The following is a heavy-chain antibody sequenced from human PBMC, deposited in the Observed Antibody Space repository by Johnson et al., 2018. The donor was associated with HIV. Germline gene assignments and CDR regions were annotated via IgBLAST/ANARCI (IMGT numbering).Heavy chain of an antibody. D-gene: IGHD2-15*01. CDR1: GFTFSSYA. V-gene: IGHV3-30*04. Sequence: QVQLVESGGGVVQPGRSLRLSCAASGFTFSSYAMHWVRQAPGKGLEWVAVISYDGSNKYYADSVKGRFTISRDNSKNTLYLQMNSLRAEDTAVYYCAKVQGCRRAFDIWGRGTMVTVSP. CDR2: ISYDGSNK. J-gene: IGHJ3*02. CDR3: AKVQGCRRAFDI.